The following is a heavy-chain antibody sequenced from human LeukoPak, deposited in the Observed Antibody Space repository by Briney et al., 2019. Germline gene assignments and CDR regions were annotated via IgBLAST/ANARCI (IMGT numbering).Heavy chain of an antibody. CDR3: ARGQARLSWLDP. V-gene: IGHV4-38-2*02. CDR1: GYSISSGYY. CDR2: IYHSGST. J-gene: IGHJ5*02. Sequence: SETLSLTCTVSGYSISSGYYWGWIRQPPGKGLEWIGGIYHSGSTYYKPSLKSRVTISVDASKNQFSLKLSSVTAADTAAYYCARGQARLSWLDPWGQGTLVTVSS. D-gene: IGHD6-19*01.